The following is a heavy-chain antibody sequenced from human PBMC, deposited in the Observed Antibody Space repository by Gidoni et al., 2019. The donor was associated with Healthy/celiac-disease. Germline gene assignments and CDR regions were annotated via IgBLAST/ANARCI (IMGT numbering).Heavy chain of an antibody. Sequence: QVQLQQWGAGLLKPSETLSLTCAVYGGSFSGYYWSWIRQPPGKGLEWIGEINHSGSPNYNPSLKSRVTISVDTSKNQFSLKLSSVTAADTAVYYCARRSSGHYFDYWGQGTLVTVSS. CDR1: GGSFSGYY. CDR2: INHSGSP. D-gene: IGHD6-19*01. V-gene: IGHV4-34*01. J-gene: IGHJ4*02. CDR3: ARRSSGHYFDY.